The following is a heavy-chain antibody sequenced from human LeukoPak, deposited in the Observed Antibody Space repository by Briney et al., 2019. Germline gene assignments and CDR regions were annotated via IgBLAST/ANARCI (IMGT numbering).Heavy chain of an antibody. CDR3: VRGGYTSGWYYFDY. Sequence: SETLSLTCSVSGGSISDYYWSWIRQPPGKGLEWIGNIYYSGNTNYNPSLKSRVTISVDTSKTQFSLSLSSVTAADTAVYYCVRGGYTSGWYYFDYWGQGTLVTVSS. V-gene: IGHV4-59*01. D-gene: IGHD6-19*01. CDR1: GGSISDYY. J-gene: IGHJ4*02. CDR2: IYYSGNT.